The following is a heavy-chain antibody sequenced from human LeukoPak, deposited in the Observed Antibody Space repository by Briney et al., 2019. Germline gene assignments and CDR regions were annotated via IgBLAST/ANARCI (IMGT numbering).Heavy chain of an antibody. CDR1: GASLSGYY. V-gene: IGHV4-38-2*02. J-gene: IGHJ4*02. CDR2: IYHSGNT. D-gene: IGHD3-10*01. CDR3: TRVRPGSQSDC. Sequence: SETLSLTCTVSGASLSGYYWTWIRQPPGKGLEWIGSIYHSGNTYYNPSLESRVTISVDTSKNHFSLQLSSVTAADTAVYYCTRVRPGSQSDCWGQGTLVTVSS.